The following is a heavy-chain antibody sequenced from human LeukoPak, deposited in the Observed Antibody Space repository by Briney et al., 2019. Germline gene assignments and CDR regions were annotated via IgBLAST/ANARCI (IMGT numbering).Heavy chain of an antibody. CDR1: GYTFTSYG. Sequence: ASVKVSCKASGYTFTSYGISWVRQAPGQGLEWMGWISAYNGNTNYAQKLQGRVTMTTDTSTSTAYMELRSLRSDDTAVYYCARGPPYYDFWSGYQPFDYWGQGTLVTVSS. CDR2: ISAYNGNT. D-gene: IGHD3-3*01. J-gene: IGHJ4*02. CDR3: ARGPPYYDFWSGYQPFDY. V-gene: IGHV1-18*01.